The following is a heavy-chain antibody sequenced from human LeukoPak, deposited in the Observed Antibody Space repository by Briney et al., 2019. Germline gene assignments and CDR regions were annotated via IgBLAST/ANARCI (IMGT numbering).Heavy chain of an antibody. CDR1: GYTFSDYG. CDR2: INTDNGNT. D-gene: IGHD3/OR15-3a*01. V-gene: IGHV1-18*04. CDR3: ARDTVGNSAIGHGRSVFN. J-gene: IGHJ4*02. Sequence: ASVKVPCKASGYTFSDYGISWVRQAPGQGLECMGWINTDNGNTNYAQKFQGRVTMTTDTSTSTAYMELRSLRSDDTAMYYCARDTVGNSAIGHGRSVFNCGQRTLVTVSS.